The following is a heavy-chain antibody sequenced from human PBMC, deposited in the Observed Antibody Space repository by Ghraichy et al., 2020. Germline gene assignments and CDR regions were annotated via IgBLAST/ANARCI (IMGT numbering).Heavy chain of an antibody. J-gene: IGHJ6*02. CDR1: GGSISIYY. D-gene: IGHD4-17*01. CDR3: ARWWRYGDPPFHYYGMDV. Sequence: SQTLSLTCTVFGGSISIYYWSWIRQPPGKGLEWIGYIYNIWRTNYNPSLKSRVAISVDTSKNQFSLRLSSVTAADTAVYYCARWWRYGDPPFHYYGMDVWGQGTTVTVSS. V-gene: IGHV4-59*08. CDR2: IYNIWRT.